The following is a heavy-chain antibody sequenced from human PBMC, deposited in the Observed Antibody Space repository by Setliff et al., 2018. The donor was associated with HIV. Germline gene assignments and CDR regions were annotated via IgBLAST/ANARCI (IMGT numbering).Heavy chain of an antibody. CDR3: AGDVGVSYYYYYYMDV. CDR1: GGSISSSSYY. CDR2: IYYSGST. J-gene: IGHJ6*03. D-gene: IGHD2-8*02. Sequence: PSETLSLTCTVSGGSISSSSYYWGWIRQPPGKGLEWIGSIYYSGSTYYNPSLKSRVTISVDTSKNQFSLKLSSVPAADTAVYYCAGDVGVSYYYYYYMDVWGKGTTVTVSS. V-gene: IGHV4-39*02.